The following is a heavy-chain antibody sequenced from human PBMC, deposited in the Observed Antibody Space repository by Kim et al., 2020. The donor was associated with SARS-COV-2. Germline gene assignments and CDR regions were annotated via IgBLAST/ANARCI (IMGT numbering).Heavy chain of an antibody. D-gene: IGHD6-13*01. Sequence: GGSLRLSCAASGFTLSAYAMSWVRQAPWKGLEWVSGISGSDDSTYYGDSVKGRFTISRDNSKNTLHLQMNSLRVEDTASYYCAKGTISSSWLLDYWGQGTLVTVSS. V-gene: IGHV3-23*01. CDR3: AKGTISSSWLLDY. CDR1: GFTLSAYA. CDR2: ISGSDDST. J-gene: IGHJ4*02.